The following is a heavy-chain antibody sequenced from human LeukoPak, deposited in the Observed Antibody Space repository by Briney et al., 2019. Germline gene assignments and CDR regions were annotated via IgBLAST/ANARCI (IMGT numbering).Heavy chain of an antibody. CDR3: ARVGVVPAAVSFDY. J-gene: IGHJ4*02. CDR1: GGSISSSSYY. D-gene: IGHD2-2*01. Sequence: PSETLSLTCTVSGGSISSSSYYWGWIRQPPGKGLEWTGSIYYSGSTYYNPSLKSRVTISVDTSKNQFSLKLSPVTAADTAVYYCARVGVVPAAVSFDYWGQGTLVTVSS. V-gene: IGHV4-39*07. CDR2: IYYSGST.